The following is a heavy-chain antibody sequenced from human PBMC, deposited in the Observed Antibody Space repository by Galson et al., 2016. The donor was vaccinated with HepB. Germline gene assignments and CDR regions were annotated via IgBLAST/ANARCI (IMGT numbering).Heavy chain of an antibody. CDR1: GHSLSEVS. V-gene: IGHV1-24*01. D-gene: IGHD3-16*02. Sequence: SVKVSCKVSGHSLSEVSILWVRQAPRKGLEWMGGFDPEEGERVFAQKFQGRVTMTEDTTTDTAYMELKKLKSEDTAVYYCVTEGAGDMITFGGVIVAALVWGQGTLVSVSS. CDR2: FDPEEGER. CDR3: VTEGAGDMITFGGVIVAALV. J-gene: IGHJ1*01.